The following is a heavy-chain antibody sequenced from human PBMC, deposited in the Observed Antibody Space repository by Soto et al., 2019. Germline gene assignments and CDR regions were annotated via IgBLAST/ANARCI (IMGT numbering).Heavy chain of an antibody. CDR3: AKWGAAGSDY. CDR2: VNGDGSEK. CDR1: GFTFSSYY. Sequence: PGGSLRLSCAASGFTFSSYYMSWVRQAQGKGLEWVANVNGDGSEKYYVDSVKGRFTVSRDNAKNSLYLQMTSLRAEDTAVYYSAKWGAAGSDYWGQGXLVTVSS. J-gene: IGHJ4*02. D-gene: IGHD6-13*01. V-gene: IGHV3-7*01.